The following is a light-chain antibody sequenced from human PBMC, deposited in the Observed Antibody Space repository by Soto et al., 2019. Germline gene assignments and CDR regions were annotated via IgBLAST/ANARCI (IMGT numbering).Light chain of an antibody. J-gene: IGLJ3*02. CDR1: SSNIGSIT. CDR3: AAWDDSLNGWV. V-gene: IGLV1-44*01. CDR2: SDS. Sequence: QSVLTQPPSASGTPGQRVTISCSGSSSNIGSITVNWYQQLPGTAPKLLIYSDSQRPSGVPDRFSGSKSGTSASLAISGLQSEDEADYYCAAWDDSLNGWVFGGGTKLTVL.